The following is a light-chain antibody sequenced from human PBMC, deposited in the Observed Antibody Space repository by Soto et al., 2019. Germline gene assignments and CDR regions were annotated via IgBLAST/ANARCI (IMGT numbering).Light chain of an antibody. Sequence: QSVLTQPPSASGTPGQRVTISCSGSSSNIGSNTVNWYQQFPGTAPKLLIYNNNQRPSGVPDRFSGSKSGTSASLAISGLQSEDEGDYYCAAWDDRLNGWVLGGGTKLTVL. J-gene: IGLJ3*02. CDR1: SSNIGSNT. CDR2: NNN. CDR3: AAWDDRLNGWV. V-gene: IGLV1-44*01.